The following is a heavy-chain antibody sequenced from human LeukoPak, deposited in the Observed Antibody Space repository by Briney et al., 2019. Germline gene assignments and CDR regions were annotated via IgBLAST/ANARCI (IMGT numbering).Heavy chain of an antibody. J-gene: IGHJ3*02. Sequence: SETLSLTCAVYGGSFSGYYWSRIRQPPGKGLEWIGEINHSGSTDYNPSLKSRVTISVDTSKNQFSLKLSSVTAADTAVYYCARGWPLPAAFDIWGQGTMVTVSS. V-gene: IGHV4-34*01. D-gene: IGHD2-15*01. CDR3: ARGWPLPAAFDI. CDR2: INHSGST. CDR1: GGSFSGYY.